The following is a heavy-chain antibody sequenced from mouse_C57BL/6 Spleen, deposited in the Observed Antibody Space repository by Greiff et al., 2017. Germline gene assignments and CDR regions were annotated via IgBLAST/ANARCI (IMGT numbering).Heavy chain of an antibody. CDR1: GFTFSSYA. CDR3: TREYYYGSSYGGY. V-gene: IGHV5-9-1*02. J-gene: IGHJ2*01. Sequence: EVMLVESGEGLVKPGGSLKLSCAASGFTFSSYAMSWVRQTPEKRLEWVAYISSGGDYIYYADTVKGRFTISRDNARNTLYLQMSSLKSEDTAMYYCTREYYYGSSYGGYWGQGTTLTVSS. D-gene: IGHD1-1*01. CDR2: ISSGGDYI.